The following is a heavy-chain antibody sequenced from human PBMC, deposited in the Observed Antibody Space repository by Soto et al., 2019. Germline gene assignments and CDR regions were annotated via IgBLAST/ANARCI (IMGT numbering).Heavy chain of an antibody. CDR3: VKNGAYALEY. Sequence: PSETLSLTCAVSGDSISSDNWWSWVRQPPEKGLEWIGEIYRGTTPTYNPSLESRVTISVDKSKNHFSLKLNSVTAADTAVYYCVKNGAYALEYWGQGTLVTAPQ. J-gene: IGHJ4*02. CDR1: GDSISSDNW. D-gene: IGHD2-8*01. V-gene: IGHV4-4*02. CDR2: IYRGTTP.